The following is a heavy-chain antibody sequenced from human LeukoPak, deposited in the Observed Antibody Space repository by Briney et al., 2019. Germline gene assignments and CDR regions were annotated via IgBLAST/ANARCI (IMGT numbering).Heavy chain of an antibody. D-gene: IGHD5-12*01. CDR1: GYSFTSYW. Sequence: GESLKISCKGSGYSFTSYWIGWVRQMPGKGLEWMGIIYPGDSDTRYSPSFQGQVTISADKSISSAYVQWSSLKASDTAMYYCARRGYYSGYLDAFDIWGQGTMVTVSS. J-gene: IGHJ3*02. CDR3: ARRGYYSGYLDAFDI. CDR2: IYPGDSDT. V-gene: IGHV5-51*01.